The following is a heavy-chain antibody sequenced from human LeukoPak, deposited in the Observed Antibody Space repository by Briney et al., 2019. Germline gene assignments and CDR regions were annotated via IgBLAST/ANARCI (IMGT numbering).Heavy chain of an antibody. CDR2: MNPNSGNT. CDR3: ARGLDATVTGVGY. J-gene: IGHJ4*02. CDR1: GYTFTSYG. D-gene: IGHD4-17*01. V-gene: IGHV1-8*01. Sequence: GASVKVSCKASGYTFTSYGINWVRQATGQGLEWTGWMNPNSGNTGYAQKFQGRVTMTRNTSISTAYMELSSLRSEDTAVYYCARGLDATVTGVGYWGQGTLVTVSS.